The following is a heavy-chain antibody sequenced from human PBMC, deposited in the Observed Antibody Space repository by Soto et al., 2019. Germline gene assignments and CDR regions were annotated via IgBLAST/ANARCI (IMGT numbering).Heavy chain of an antibody. V-gene: IGHV1-69*13. J-gene: IGHJ3*02. Sequence: SVKVSCKASVCTFGSYAISRVRQAPGQGLEWMGGIIPIFGTANYAQKFQGRVTITADESTSTAYMELSSLRSEDTAVYYCARDRYSSGLTERGAFDIWGQGKMVTVSS. D-gene: IGHD6-19*01. CDR3: ARDRYSSGLTERGAFDI. CDR1: VCTFGSYA. CDR2: IIPIFGTA.